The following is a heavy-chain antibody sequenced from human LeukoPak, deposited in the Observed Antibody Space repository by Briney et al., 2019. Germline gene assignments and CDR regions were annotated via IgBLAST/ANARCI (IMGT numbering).Heavy chain of an antibody. CDR3: ARGPPKSKKAIDY. CDR1: GFTFSSYS. CDR2: ISSSSSYI. V-gene: IGHV3-21*01. J-gene: IGHJ4*02. Sequence: PGGSLRLSCAASGFTFSSYSMNWVRQAPGKGLEWVSSISSSSSYIYYADSVKGRFTISRDNAKNSLYLQMNSLRAEDTAVYYCARGPPKSKKAIDYWGQGTLVTVSS.